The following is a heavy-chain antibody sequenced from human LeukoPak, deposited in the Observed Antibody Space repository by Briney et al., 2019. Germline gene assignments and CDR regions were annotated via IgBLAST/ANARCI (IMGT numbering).Heavy chain of an antibody. CDR3: ARASEDSGSPGVSAFDI. CDR1: GGSISSYY. J-gene: IGHJ3*02. V-gene: IGHV4-59*01. Sequence: SETLSLTCTVSGGSISSYYWSWIRQPPGKGLEWIGYIYYSGSTNYNPSLKSRVTISVDTSKNQFSLKLSSVTAADTAVYYCARASEDSGSPGVSAFDIWGQGTMVTVSS. D-gene: IGHD1-26*01. CDR2: IYYSGST.